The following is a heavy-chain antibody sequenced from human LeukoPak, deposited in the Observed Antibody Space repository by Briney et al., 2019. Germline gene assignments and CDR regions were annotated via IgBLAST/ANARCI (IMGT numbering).Heavy chain of an antibody. J-gene: IGHJ4*02. D-gene: IGHD2-2*01. CDR1: GFTFSSYS. V-gene: IGHV3-30*03. CDR2: ISYDGSNK. CDR3: ARVPADIVVVVAPDY. Sequence: GGSLRLSCAASGFTFSSYSMNWVRRAPGKGLEWVAVISYDGSNKYYADSVKGRFTISRDNSKNTLYLQMNSLRAEDTAVYYCARVPADIVVVVAPDYWGQGTPVTVSS.